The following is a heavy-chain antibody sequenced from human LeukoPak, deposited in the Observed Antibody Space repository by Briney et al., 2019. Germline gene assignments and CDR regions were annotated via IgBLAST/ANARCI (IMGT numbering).Heavy chain of an antibody. CDR3: ARAPVTVSTYPEYFQH. J-gene: IGHJ1*01. V-gene: IGHV1-18*01. Sequence: ASVKVSCKASGYTFTSYGISWGRQAPGQGLEWMGWSSAYNGNTNYAQKLQGRVTMTTDTSTSKDYMELRSLRSDDPAVYYCARAPVTVSTYPEYFQHWGQGTLVTVSS. D-gene: IGHD4-17*01. CDR1: GYTFTSYG. CDR2: SSAYNGNT.